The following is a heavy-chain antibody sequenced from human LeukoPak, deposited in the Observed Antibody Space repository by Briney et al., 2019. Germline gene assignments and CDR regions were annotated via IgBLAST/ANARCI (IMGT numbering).Heavy chain of an antibody. D-gene: IGHD2-15*01. J-gene: IGHJ4*02. V-gene: IGHV3-66*01. CDR3: ARGDRAASGFDY. Sequence: GGSLRLSCAASGFTVSSNYINCVRQAPGKGLEWVSVMYTSGRTYYADSVKGRFIISRDTAKNTLSLQMNSLRAEDTAVYYCARGDRAASGFDYWGQGTLVTVSS. CDR2: MYTSGRT. CDR1: GFTVSSNY.